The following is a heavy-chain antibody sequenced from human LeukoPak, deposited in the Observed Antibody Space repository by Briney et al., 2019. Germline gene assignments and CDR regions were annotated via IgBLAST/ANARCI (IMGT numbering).Heavy chain of an antibody. CDR1: GGSFSSYA. CDR3: ARGLYYYDRSAVVSDY. Sequence: SVKVSCKASGGSFSSYAISWVRQAPGQGLEWMGRIIPIFGTANYAQKFQGRVTITTDESTSTAYMELSSLRSEDTAVYYCARGLYYYDRSAVVSDYWSQGTLVTVSS. D-gene: IGHD3-22*01. J-gene: IGHJ4*02. CDR2: IIPIFGTA. V-gene: IGHV1-69*05.